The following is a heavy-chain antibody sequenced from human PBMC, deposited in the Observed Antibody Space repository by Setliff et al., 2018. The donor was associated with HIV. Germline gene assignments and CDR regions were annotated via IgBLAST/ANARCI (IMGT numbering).Heavy chain of an antibody. D-gene: IGHD2-15*01. Sequence: SETLDRTCTVPGGSISSSSDYWGWISKPPGKGLEWIGSIYYSGSTYYNPSLKSRVTISVDTSKNQFSLNVNSVTAADTAVYYCACSGGGSVHDPFRFWGHVTLVTVSS. CDR2: IYYSGST. V-gene: IGHV4-39*01. CDR1: GGSISSSSDY. J-gene: IGHJ3*01. CDR3: ACSGGGSVHDPFRF.